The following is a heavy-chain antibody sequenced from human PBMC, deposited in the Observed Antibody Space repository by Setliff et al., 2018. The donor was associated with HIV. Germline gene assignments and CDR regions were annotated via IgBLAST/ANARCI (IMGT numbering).Heavy chain of an antibody. CDR2: LSGSGGST. CDR3: ARDRGYPDSFNI. Sequence: PGGSLRLSCAASELTFSNYAMTWVRQAPGKGLEWVSSLSGSGGSTYYADSVKGRFTISRDNSKNTLNLQMNSLRVEDTAVYYCARDRGYPDSFNIWGQGTVVTVSS. J-gene: IGHJ3*02. D-gene: IGHD3-10*01. CDR1: ELTFSNYA. V-gene: IGHV3-23*01.